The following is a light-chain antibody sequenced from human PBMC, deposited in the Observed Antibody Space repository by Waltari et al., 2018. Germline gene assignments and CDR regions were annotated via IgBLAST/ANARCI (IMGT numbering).Light chain of an antibody. CDR2: EDS. J-gene: IGLJ2*01. V-gene: IGLV2-14*01. CDR1: SSDIGRYHY. Sequence: QSALTQPASVSGSPGQAITISCTGTSSDIGRYHYVSWYQQHPGKAPKLVISEDSTRPSGVSNRFSGSKSGNTASLTISGLQAEDGAHYYCSSYTNSGNVVFGGGTKLTVL. CDR3: SSYTNSGNVV.